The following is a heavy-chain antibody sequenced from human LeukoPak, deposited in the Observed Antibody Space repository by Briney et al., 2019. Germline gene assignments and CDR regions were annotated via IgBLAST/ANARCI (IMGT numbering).Heavy chain of an antibody. CDR3: AREGGYYDFWSGYLSAFDL. CDR2: IYTSGST. J-gene: IGHJ3*01. D-gene: IGHD3-3*01. CDR1: GGSISSGSYY. V-gene: IGHV4-61*02. Sequence: PSETLSLTCTVSGGSISSGSYYWSWIRQPAGKGLEWIGRIYTSGSTNYNPSLKSRVTISVDTSKNQFSLKLSSVTAADTAVYYCAREGGYYDFWSGYLSAFDLWGQGTMVTVSS.